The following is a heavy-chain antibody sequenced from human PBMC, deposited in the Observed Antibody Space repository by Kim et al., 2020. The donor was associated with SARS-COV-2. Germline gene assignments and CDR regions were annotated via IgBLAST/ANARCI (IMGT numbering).Heavy chain of an antibody. Sequence: TYYADSVKGRFTISRDNSKNTLYLQMNSLRAEDTAVYYCATIVYGDSVDYWGQGTLVTVSS. CDR2: T. V-gene: IGHV3-23*01. J-gene: IGHJ4*02. D-gene: IGHD4-17*01. CDR3: ATIVYGDSVDY.